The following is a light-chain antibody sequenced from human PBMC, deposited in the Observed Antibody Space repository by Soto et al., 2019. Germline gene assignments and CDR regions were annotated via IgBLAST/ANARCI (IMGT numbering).Light chain of an antibody. CDR3: QQLKSYPLT. J-gene: IGKJ4*01. Sequence: DIQMTQSPSTLSASVGDRVTITCRASQSINTDLAWYQQKPGKAPKSLIYSASSLQRGVPSRFSGSGSGTEFTLTVSSLQHEDFATYYCQQLKSYPLTFGGGTKVDIK. CDR1: QSINTD. CDR2: SAS. V-gene: IGKV1-9*01.